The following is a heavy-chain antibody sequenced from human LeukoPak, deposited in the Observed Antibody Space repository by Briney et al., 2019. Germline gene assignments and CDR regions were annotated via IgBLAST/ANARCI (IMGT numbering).Heavy chain of an antibody. J-gene: IGHJ6*02. CDR1: GFTVSSNY. D-gene: IGHD4-17*01. CDR3: ARDKVGDYYYYGMDV. CDR2: IYSGGST. V-gene: IGHV3-66*01. Sequence: GGSLRLSCAASGFTVSSNYMSWVRQAPGKGLEWVSVIYSGGSTYYADSVKGRFTISRDNSKNTLYLQMNSLRAEDTAVYYCARDKVGDYYYYGMDVWGQGTTVTVSS.